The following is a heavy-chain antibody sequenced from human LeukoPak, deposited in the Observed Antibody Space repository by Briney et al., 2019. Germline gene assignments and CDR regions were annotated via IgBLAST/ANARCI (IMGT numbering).Heavy chain of an antibody. D-gene: IGHD4-11*01. CDR1: GFTFSTHW. Sequence: GGSLRLSCEASGFTFSTHWMSWVRQAPGKGLEWVAVIWSDGTNKYYADSVKGRFAISRDDSNNMVYLQMNSLRVEDTAVYYCAKDIERGFDYTNSLDYWGQGALVTVSS. CDR2: IWSDGTNK. V-gene: IGHV3-33*06. J-gene: IGHJ4*02. CDR3: AKDIERGFDYTNSLDY.